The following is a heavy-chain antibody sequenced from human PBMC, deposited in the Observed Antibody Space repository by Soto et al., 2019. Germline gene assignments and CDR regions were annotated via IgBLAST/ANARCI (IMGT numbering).Heavy chain of an antibody. CDR3: ARDYVEHYFDY. CDR1: GFTFSSYA. D-gene: IGHD3-10*02. Sequence: GGSLRLSCAASGFTFSSYAMHWVRQAPGKGLEWVAVISYDGSNKYYADSVKGRFTISRDNSKNTLYLQMNSLRAEDTAVYYCARDYVEHYFDYWGHGTLVTVSS. V-gene: IGHV3-30*04. CDR2: ISYDGSNK. J-gene: IGHJ4*01.